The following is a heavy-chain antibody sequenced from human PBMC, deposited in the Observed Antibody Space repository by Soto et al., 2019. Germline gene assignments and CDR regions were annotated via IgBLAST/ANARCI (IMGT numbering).Heavy chain of an antibody. Sequence: FGPTLVHPTQTLTLTCTFSGFSLTTSGVGVGWIRHRPVRALEWLALIYWNDDTLYSPSLKNRVTITTDTSKKQLVLKMTDMDPVDTATYYCARLLTVDTLAFDXSGQGTIVTV. CDR1: GFSLTTSGVG. J-gene: IGHJ3*01. CDR3: ARLLTVDTLAFDX. D-gene: IGHD5-18*01. CDR2: IYWNDDT. V-gene: IGHV2-5*01.